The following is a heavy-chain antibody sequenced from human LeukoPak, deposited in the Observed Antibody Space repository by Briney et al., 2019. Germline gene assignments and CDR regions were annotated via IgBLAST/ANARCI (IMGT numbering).Heavy chain of an antibody. Sequence: TSETLSLTCTVSGGSISNYDWSWIRQPPGKGLEWIGYIYTSGSPNYNPSLKSRIIISVDTSKNQLSLKLSSVTAADTAVYFCARLGSYHDFWGQGALVTVSS. D-gene: IGHD1-26*01. CDR2: IYTSGSP. CDR1: GGSISNYD. CDR3: ARLGSYHDF. V-gene: IGHV4-4*09. J-gene: IGHJ4*02.